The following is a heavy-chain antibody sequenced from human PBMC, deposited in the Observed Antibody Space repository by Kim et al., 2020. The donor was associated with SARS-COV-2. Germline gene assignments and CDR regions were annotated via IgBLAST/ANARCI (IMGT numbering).Heavy chain of an antibody. J-gene: IGHJ1*01. Sequence: TSYAQKFQGRVTMTRDTSTSTVYMGLSSLRSEDTAVFYCASSSWYGSFQHWGQGTLVTVSS. V-gene: IGHV1-46*01. CDR2: T. CDR3: ASSSWYGSFQH. D-gene: IGHD6-13*01.